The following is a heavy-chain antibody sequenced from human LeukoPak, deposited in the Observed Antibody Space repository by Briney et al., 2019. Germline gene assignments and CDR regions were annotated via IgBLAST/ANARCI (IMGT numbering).Heavy chain of an antibody. J-gene: IGHJ4*02. Sequence: LKPSETLSLTCAVYGGSFSGYYWSWIRQPPGKGLEWIGEINHSGSTNYNPSLKSRGTISVDTSKNQFSLKLSSVTAADTAVYYCARPLGYCSGGSCYSGYFDYWGQGTLVTVSS. V-gene: IGHV4-34*01. CDR3: ARPLGYCSGGSCYSGYFDY. D-gene: IGHD2-15*01. CDR1: GGSFSGYY. CDR2: INHSGST.